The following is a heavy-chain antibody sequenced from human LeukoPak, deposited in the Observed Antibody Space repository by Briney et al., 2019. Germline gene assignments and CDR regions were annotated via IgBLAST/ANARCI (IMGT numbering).Heavy chain of an antibody. CDR1: GGSISGTYY. V-gene: IGHV4-59*08. CDR2: INYSGST. Sequence: SETLSLTCTVSGGSISGTYYWSWIRQPPGKGLEWIGYINYSGSTNYNPSLKSRVTISIDTSKNQFSLKLSSVTAADTAVYYCARIRPRDGYPKDKYDAFDIWGQGTMVTVSS. D-gene: IGHD5-12*01. CDR3: ARIRPRDGYPKDKYDAFDI. J-gene: IGHJ3*02.